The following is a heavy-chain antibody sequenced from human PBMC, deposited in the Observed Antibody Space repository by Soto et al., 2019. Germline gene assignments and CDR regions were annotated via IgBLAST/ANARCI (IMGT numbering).Heavy chain of an antibody. Sequence: ASVKVSCKASGYTFNSYGVGWVRQAPGQGLEWMGWNSTNNGNTNYAQNLQGRVTMTTDTSTSTAYLELRSLRSDDTAVYYCARDNTPYYDILTGYSAVDYWGQGTLVTVSS. J-gene: IGHJ4*02. V-gene: IGHV1-18*01. D-gene: IGHD3-9*01. CDR1: GYTFNSYG. CDR2: NSTNNGNT. CDR3: ARDNTPYYDILTGYSAVDY.